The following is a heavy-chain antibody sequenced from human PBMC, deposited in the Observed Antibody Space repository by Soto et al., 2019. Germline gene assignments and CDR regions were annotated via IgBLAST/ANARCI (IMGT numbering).Heavy chain of an antibody. J-gene: IGHJ4*02. V-gene: IGHV3-53*01. CDR2: IYSGGST. CDR1: GFTVSSNH. D-gene: IGHD3-22*01. Sequence: PGGSLILSCAASGFTVSSNHMNWVRQAPGKGLEWVSVIYSGGSTYYADSANGRFTISRDNSKNTLYLQMNSLRAEDTAVFYCARARGYYDSSGYSGYYFDYWGQGTLVTVSS. CDR3: ARARGYYDSSGYSGYYFDY.